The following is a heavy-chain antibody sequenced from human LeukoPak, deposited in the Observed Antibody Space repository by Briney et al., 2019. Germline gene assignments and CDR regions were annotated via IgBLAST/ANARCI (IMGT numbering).Heavy chain of an antibody. CDR1: GFTFDDYT. J-gene: IGHJ6*02. V-gene: IGHV3-43*01. D-gene: IGHD2-21*01. Sequence: GGSLRLSCAASGFTFDDYTMHWVRQPPGKGLEWVSLITWDGGSTYYADSVKGRFTISRDNSKNSLYLQMNSLRTEDTALYYCAKNLNSRDFYYGMDVWGQGTTVTVSS. CDR3: AKNLNSRDFYYGMDV. CDR2: ITWDGGST.